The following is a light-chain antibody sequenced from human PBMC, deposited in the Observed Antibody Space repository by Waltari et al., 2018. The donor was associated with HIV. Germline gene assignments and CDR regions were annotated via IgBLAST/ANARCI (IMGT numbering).Light chain of an antibody. CDR1: SLRSFF. CDR2: GAN. Sequence: SSELTQDPVVSVALGQTINITCQGDSLRSFFANWYQQRLGQAPVLVVYGANRRPSGIPDRFSASNSGNTSSLIISDSQAVDEADYYCHSRDTNSDHYVFGGGTRVIV. CDR3: HSRDTNSDHYV. V-gene: IGLV3-19*01. J-gene: IGLJ1*01.